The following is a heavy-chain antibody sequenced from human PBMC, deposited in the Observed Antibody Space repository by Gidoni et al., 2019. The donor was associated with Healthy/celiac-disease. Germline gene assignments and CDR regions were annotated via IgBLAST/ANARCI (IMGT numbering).Heavy chain of an antibody. J-gene: IGHJ4*02. CDR2: ISSSSSYI. CDR3: ARGVVVVAAVLDY. CDR1: GFTFSSYS. Sequence: EVQLVESGGGLVKPGGSLRLSWAASGFTFSSYSMNWVRQAPGKGLEWGSSISSSSSYIYYADSEKGRFTISRDNAKNSLYLQMNSLRAEDTSVYYCARGVVVVAAVLDYWGQGTLVSVSS. D-gene: IGHD2-15*01. V-gene: IGHV3-21*01.